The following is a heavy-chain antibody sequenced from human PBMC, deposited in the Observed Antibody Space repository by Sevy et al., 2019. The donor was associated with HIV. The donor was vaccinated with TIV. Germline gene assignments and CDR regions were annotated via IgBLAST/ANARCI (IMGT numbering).Heavy chain of an antibody. D-gene: IGHD6-19*01. Sequence: GGSLRLSCAASGFTFSSYSMNWVRQAPGKGLEWVSSISSSSSYIYYANSVKGRFTISRDNAKNSLYLQMNSLRAEDTAVYYCARDPQWLVGCDYWGQGTLVTVSS. J-gene: IGHJ4*02. V-gene: IGHV3-21*01. CDR1: GFTFSSYS. CDR3: ARDPQWLVGCDY. CDR2: ISSSSSYI.